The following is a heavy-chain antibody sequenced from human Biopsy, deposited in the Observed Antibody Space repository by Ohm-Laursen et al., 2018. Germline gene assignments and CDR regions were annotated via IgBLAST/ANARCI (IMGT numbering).Heavy chain of an antibody. Sequence: ASVKVSCNASGYTFTSYGISWVRQAPGQGLEWMGRIIPILRTTTYAPKFQGRVTFTADKSSSTAYLELSSLTSEDTAMFYCAREAIGYQLPCDDWGQGTLVTVSS. V-gene: IGHV1-69*04. D-gene: IGHD2-15*01. CDR2: IIPILRTT. CDR3: AREAIGYQLPCDD. CDR1: GYTFTSYG. J-gene: IGHJ4*02.